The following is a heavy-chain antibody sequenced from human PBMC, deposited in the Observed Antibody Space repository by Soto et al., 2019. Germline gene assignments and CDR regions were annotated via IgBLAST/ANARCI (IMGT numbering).Heavy chain of an antibody. CDR1: GGSFSSYG. Sequence: QVQLVQSGAEVKKPGSSVKVSCKASGGSFSSYGISWVRQAPGQGLEWVGGIIPIFNTGNHAQKFQGRVTITADESTSTAYMELSSLRSEDTAVYYCARVEVGATYFDYWGQGTLVTGSS. D-gene: IGHD1-26*01. CDR2: IIPIFNTG. J-gene: IGHJ4*02. V-gene: IGHV1-69*01. CDR3: ARVEVGATYFDY.